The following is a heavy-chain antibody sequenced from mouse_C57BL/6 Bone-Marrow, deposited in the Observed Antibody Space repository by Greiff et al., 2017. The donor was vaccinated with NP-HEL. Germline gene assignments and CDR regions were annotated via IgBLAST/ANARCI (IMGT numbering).Heavy chain of an antibody. V-gene: IGHV14-4*01. CDR1: GFNFKDDY. CDR2: IDPENGDT. J-gene: IGHJ2*01. CDR3: ATGHFDY. Sequence: VQLQQSGAELVRPGASVKLSCTASGFNFKDDYMHWVKQRPEQGLEWIGWIDPENGDTEYASKFKGKATITAYTSSNTAYLQLSSLTSEDTSVYYCATGHFDYWGQGTTLTVSS.